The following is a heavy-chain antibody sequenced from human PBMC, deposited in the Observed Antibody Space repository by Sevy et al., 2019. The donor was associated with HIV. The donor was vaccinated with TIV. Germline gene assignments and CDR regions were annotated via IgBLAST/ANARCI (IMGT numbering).Heavy chain of an antibody. Sequence: GGSLRLSCVVSGITFSTSGMHWVRQAPGKGLEWVAVISYHGRDKFYADSVKGRSTISRDNSKNTLYLQMVSLRAEDTAVYYCAKDFTGYNGMDVWGQGTMVTVSS. CDR1: GITFSTSG. CDR3: AKDFTGYNGMDV. D-gene: IGHD3-9*01. J-gene: IGHJ6*02. V-gene: IGHV3-30*18. CDR2: ISYHGRDK.